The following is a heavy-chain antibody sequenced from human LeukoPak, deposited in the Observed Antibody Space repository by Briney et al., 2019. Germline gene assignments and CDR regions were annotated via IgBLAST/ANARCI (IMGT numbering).Heavy chain of an antibody. CDR2: ISGSGGST. J-gene: IGHJ4*02. CDR1: GFTFSSYA. V-gene: IGHV3-23*01. Sequence: GGSLRLSFAASGFTFSSYAMSWVRQAPGKGLEWVSAISGSGGSTYYADSVKGRFTISRDNSKNTLYLQMNSLRAEDTAVYYCATEGRYYGSGSYYSRPYFDYWGQGTLVSV. D-gene: IGHD3-10*01. CDR3: ATEGRYYGSGSYYSRPYFDY.